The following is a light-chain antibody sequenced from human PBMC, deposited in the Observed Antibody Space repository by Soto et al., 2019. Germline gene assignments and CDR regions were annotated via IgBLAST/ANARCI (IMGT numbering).Light chain of an antibody. V-gene: IGLV1-40*01. J-gene: IGLJ3*02. CDR2: GHN. CDR3: QSYDXXLSGSGV. Sequence: QSALTQPPSVSGAPGQRVTISCTGSTSNIGAGYEVHWYQQLPGTAPKLLVSGHNIRPSGVPDRFSGFKSGASASLVITGLQAEDEADYYCQSYDXXLSGSGVFGGGTKLTVL. CDR1: TSNIGAGYE.